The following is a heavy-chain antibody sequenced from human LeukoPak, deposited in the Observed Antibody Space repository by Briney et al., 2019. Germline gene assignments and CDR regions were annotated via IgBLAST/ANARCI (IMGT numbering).Heavy chain of an antibody. CDR3: ARGIVWGSGENWFDP. V-gene: IGHV1-8*01. D-gene: IGHD3-10*01. CDR1: GYTFTSYD. J-gene: IGHJ5*02. CDR2: MNPNSGNT. Sequence: ASVKVPCKASGYTFTSYDINWVRQATGQGLEWMGWMNPNSGNTGYAQKFQGRVTMTRNTSISTAYMELSSLRSEDTAVYYCARGIVWGSGENWFDPWGQGTLVTVSS.